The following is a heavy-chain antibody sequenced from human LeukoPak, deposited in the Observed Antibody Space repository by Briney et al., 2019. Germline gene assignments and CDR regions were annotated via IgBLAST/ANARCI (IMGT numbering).Heavy chain of an antibody. CDR1: GGSISGNY. V-gene: IGHV4-59*12. Sequence: SETLSLTCTVSGGSISGNYWSWIRQPPGKGPEWIGYMYNSGNIKYNPSLKSRVTISVDTSKNQFSLKLSSVTAADTAVYYCARSYGDFDYWGQGTLVTVSS. CDR3: ARSYGDFDY. CDR2: MYNSGNI. J-gene: IGHJ4*02. D-gene: IGHD4-17*01.